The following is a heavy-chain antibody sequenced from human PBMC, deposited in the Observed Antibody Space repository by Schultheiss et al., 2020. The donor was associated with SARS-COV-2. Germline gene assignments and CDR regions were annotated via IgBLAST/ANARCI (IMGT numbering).Heavy chain of an antibody. CDR3: ARSGYCSSTSCYMSGWFDP. V-gene: IGHV4-39*07. CDR1: GGSISSGGYY. CDR2: IYYSGST. Sequence: SETLSLTCTVSGGSISSGGYYWSWIRQPPGKGLEWIGNIYYSGSTNYNPSLKSRVTISVDTSKNQFSLKLSSVTAADTAVYYCARSGYCSSTSCYMSGWFDPWGQGTLVTVSS. D-gene: IGHD2-2*02. J-gene: IGHJ5*02.